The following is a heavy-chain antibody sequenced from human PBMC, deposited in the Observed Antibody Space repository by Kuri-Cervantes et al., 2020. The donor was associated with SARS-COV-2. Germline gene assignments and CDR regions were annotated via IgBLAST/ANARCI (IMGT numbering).Heavy chain of an antibody. CDR1: GYTFTDYY. CDR3: ARSTPFQRLVVISQGGAFDI. V-gene: IGHV1-2*04. D-gene: IGHD3-22*01. CDR2: INPNSGGT. J-gene: IGHJ3*02. Sequence: ASVKVSCKASGYTFTDYYMHWVRQAPGQGLEWMGWINPNSGGTNYAQKFQGWVTVTRDTSISTVYMELSRLRSDDTAVYYCARSTPFQRLVVISQGGAFDIWDQGTMVTVSS.